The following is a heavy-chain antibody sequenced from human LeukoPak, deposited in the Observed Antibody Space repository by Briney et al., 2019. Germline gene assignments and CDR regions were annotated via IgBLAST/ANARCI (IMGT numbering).Heavy chain of an antibody. D-gene: IGHD6-6*01. CDR2: ISDSGGNK. Sequence: PGGSLRLSCAASGFTFSSYGMNWVRRAPGKGLEWVSAISDSGGNKYYADSVKGRFTISRDNPRNTLYLQMNSLRAEDTAIYYCAKRIQYSSSSAYFDYWGQGTLVTVSS. V-gene: IGHV3-23*01. CDR3: AKRIQYSSSSAYFDY. J-gene: IGHJ4*02. CDR1: GFTFSSYG.